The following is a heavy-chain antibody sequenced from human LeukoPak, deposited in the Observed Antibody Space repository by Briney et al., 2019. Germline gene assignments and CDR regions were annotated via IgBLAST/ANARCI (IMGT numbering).Heavy chain of an antibody. Sequence: SETLSLTCAVYGGSFSGYYWGWIRQPPGKGLEWIGSIYYSGNTYYNPSLKSPVTISVDTSKNQFSLKLRSVTAADTAVYYCARHRRAAAGILNWFDPWGQGTLVTVSS. D-gene: IGHD6-13*01. V-gene: IGHV4-39*01. J-gene: IGHJ5*02. CDR3: ARHRRAAAGILNWFDP. CDR2: IYYSGNT. CDR1: GGSFSGYY.